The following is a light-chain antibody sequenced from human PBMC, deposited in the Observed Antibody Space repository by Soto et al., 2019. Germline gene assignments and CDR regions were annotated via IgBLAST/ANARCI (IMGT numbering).Light chain of an antibody. CDR2: EAS. CDR3: QQYTNYAWT. J-gene: IGKJ1*01. Sequence: DIQMDLSPSAVSASLGDRAAINCRASQSISKWLAWFQQEAGKAPKLLIYEASKLATGVPSRIRGSRSGTEFTLTISSLQPDDFATYYCQQYTNYAWTFGQGTKVDIK. CDR1: QSISKW. V-gene: IGKV1-5*03.